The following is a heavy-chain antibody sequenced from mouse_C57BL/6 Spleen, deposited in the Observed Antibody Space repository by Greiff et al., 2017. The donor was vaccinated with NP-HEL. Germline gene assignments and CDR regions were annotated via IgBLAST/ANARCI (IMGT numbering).Heavy chain of an antibody. CDR2: IYPGDGDT. CDR3: AGGPGGFAY. V-gene: IGHV1-82*01. J-gene: IGHJ3*01. Sequence: VQLQQSGPELVKPGASVKISCKASGYAFSSSWMNWVKQRPGKGLEWIGRIYPGDGDTNYNGKFKGKATLTADISSSTAYMKLSSLTAEDSAVYCWAGGPGGFAYWGQGTLVAVSA. D-gene: IGHD1-1*02. CDR1: GYAFSSSW.